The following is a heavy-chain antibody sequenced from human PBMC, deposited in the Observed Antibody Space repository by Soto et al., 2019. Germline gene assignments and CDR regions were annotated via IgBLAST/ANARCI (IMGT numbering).Heavy chain of an antibody. J-gene: IGHJ6*02. Sequence: ASVKVSCKASGYTFTGYYMHWVRQAPGQGLEWMGWINPNSGGTNYAQKFQGWVTMTRDTSISTAYMELSRLRSDDTAVYYCARGSIAAAVTLDVWGQGTTVTVSS. V-gene: IGHV1-2*04. D-gene: IGHD6-13*01. CDR1: GYTFTGYY. CDR3: ARGSIAAAVTLDV. CDR2: INPNSGGT.